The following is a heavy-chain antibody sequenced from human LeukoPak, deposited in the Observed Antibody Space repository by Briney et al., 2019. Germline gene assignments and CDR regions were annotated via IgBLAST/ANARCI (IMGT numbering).Heavy chain of an antibody. CDR3: AKGDVDTAMVTGFDY. Sequence: GGSLRLSCAASGFTFSSYSMNWVRQAPGKGLEWVSSISSSSSYIYYADSVKGRFTISRDNSKNTLYLQMNSLRAEDTAVYYCAKGDVDTAMVTGFDYWGQGTLVTVSS. J-gene: IGHJ4*02. V-gene: IGHV3-21*04. CDR2: ISSSSSYI. D-gene: IGHD5-18*01. CDR1: GFTFSSYS.